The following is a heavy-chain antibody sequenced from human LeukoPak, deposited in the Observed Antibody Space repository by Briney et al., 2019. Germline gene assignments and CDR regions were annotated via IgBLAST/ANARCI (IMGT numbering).Heavy chain of an antibody. CDR3: ARKVTHDAFDI. Sequence: SETLSLTCSVSGGSISSRSYYWGWIRQPPGKGLEWIGSIYYSGSTYYNPSLKSRVTISVDTSKNQFSLKLSSVTAADTAVYYCARKVTHDAFDIWGQGTMVTVSS. CDR2: IYYSGST. CDR1: GGSISSRSYY. D-gene: IGHD2-21*02. V-gene: IGHV4-39*01. J-gene: IGHJ3*02.